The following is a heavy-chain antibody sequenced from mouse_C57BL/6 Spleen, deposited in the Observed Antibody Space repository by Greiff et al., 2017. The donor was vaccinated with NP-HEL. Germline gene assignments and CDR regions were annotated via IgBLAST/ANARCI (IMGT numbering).Heavy chain of an antibody. CDR1: GFTFSSYT. Sequence: EVMLVESGGGLVKPGGSLKLSCAASGFTFSSYTMSWVRQTPEKRLEWVATISGGGGNTYYPDSVKGRFTIARDNAKNTLYLQMSSLRSEDTALYYCARGGDYDDWYFDVWGTGTTVTVSS. CDR3: ARGGDYDDWYFDV. CDR2: ISGGGGNT. D-gene: IGHD2-4*01. V-gene: IGHV5-9*01. J-gene: IGHJ1*03.